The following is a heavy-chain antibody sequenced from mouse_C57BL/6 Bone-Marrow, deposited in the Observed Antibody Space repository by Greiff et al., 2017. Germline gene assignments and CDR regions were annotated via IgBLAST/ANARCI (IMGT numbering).Heavy chain of an antibody. J-gene: IGHJ3*01. D-gene: IGHD1-1*01. CDR2: IHPNSGST. CDR3: AKSGGMYYGRSSFAD. Sequence: QVQLQQPGAELVKPGASVKLSCKASGYTFTNYWMHWVKQRPGQGLEWIGMIHPNSGSTNYNEKFKSKATLTVDKSSSTAYMQLSSLTSEDSAVYYGAKSGGMYYGRSSFADWGRGTLVTVAA. CDR1: GYTFTNYW. V-gene: IGHV1-64*01.